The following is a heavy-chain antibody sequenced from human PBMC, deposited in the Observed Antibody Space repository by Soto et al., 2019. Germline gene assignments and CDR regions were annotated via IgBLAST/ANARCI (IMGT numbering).Heavy chain of an antibody. CDR3: AKDYVVMFGGPIGS. CDR1: GFKFSTYA. D-gene: IGHD3-16*01. V-gene: IGHV3-23*01. J-gene: IGHJ5*02. Sequence: EVQLLESGGGLVQPGRSLRLSCSASGFKFSTYAMSWVRQAPGKGLEWVSTIRGSGGGTSYADSVKGRFTISRDNAKNTLWLRMSSLGVEDTALYYCAKDYVVMFGGPIGSWGQGTLVSVSS. CDR2: IRGSGGGT.